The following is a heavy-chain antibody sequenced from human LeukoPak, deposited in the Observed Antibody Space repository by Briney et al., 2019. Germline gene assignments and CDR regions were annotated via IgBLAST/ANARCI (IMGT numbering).Heavy chain of an antibody. V-gene: IGHV3-33*01. J-gene: IGHJ4*02. CDR1: GFTFKNYG. Sequence: GGSPRLSCAASGFTFKNYGMHWVRQAPGKGLEWVADIWYDGGNKYYADSVKGRFSISRDNSKDTLSLQMNSLRVEDTAVYYCARGACASTSCYDYWGQGTLVSVSS. CDR2: IWYDGGNK. D-gene: IGHD2-2*01. CDR3: ARGACASTSCYDY.